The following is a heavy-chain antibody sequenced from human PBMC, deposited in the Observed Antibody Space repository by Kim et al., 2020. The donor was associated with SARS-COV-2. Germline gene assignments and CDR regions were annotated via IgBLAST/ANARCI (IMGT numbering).Heavy chain of an antibody. Sequence: GGSLRLSCAASGFTFSSYAMHWVRQAPGKGLEWVAVISYDGSNKYYADSAKGRFTISRDNSKNTLYLQMNSLRAEDTAVYYCARGLRHGPPDIWGQGTMVTVSS. CDR2: ISYDGSNK. V-gene: IGHV3-30*04. J-gene: IGHJ3*02. CDR1: GFTFSSYA. CDR3: ARGLRHGPPDI.